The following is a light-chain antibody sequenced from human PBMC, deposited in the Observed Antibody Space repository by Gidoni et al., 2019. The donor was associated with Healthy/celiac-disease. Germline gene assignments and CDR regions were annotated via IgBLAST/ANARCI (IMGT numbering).Light chain of an antibody. CDR2: GAS. J-gene: IGKJ2*04. CDR3: KQYISCS. Sequence: ELVMTQSPATLSVSPGERATLSCRASQSVSSNLAWYQQKPGQAPRLLIYGASTRATGIPARVSGSGSGIEFTLTISSLQSEDFAVYYCKQYISCSFXQXTKLEIK. V-gene: IGKV3-15*01. CDR1: QSVSSN.